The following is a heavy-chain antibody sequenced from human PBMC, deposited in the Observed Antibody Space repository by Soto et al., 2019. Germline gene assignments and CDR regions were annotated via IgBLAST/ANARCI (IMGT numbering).Heavy chain of an antibody. CDR2: IKQDGSEK. V-gene: IGHV3-7*05. D-gene: IGHD3-3*01. Sequence: GGSLRLSCAASGFTFSSYWMSWLRQAPGKGLEWVANIKQDGSEKYYVESVKGRFTISRDNAKNSLYLQMNSLRAEDTAVYYCARELTISTYYDFWSGYYSPYGMDVWGQGTTVTVSS. CDR3: ARELTISTYYDFWSGYYSPYGMDV. J-gene: IGHJ6*02. CDR1: GFTFSSYW.